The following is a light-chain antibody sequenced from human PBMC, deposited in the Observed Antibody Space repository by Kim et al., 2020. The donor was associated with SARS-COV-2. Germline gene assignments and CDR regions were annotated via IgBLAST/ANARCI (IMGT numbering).Light chain of an antibody. V-gene: IGKV3-20*01. CDR2: DTT. J-gene: IGKJ3*01. CDR3: QQNDNSPIT. CDR1: QSVSSPY. Sequence: EIVLTQSPGTLSLSPGERATLSCRASQSVSSPYLAWYQQKPGQAPRLLIYDTTSRATGIPVRFSGSGSGTDFTLTINRLEPEDFAVYYCQQNDNSPITFGPGTKVDIK.